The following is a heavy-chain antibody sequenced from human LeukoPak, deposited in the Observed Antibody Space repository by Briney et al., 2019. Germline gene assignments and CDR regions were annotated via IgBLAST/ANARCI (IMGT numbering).Heavy chain of an antibody. Sequence: PGGSLRLSCAASGFTFNNYAVGWVRQAPGKGLEWVSAISGGGVSTYYADSVKGRFTISRDNSKTTLYLQMDSLRAEDTAVYCCAKNVNGGNWYYFDHWGQGTLVTVSS. D-gene: IGHD1-20*01. CDR2: ISGGGVST. CDR3: AKNVNGGNWYYFDH. CDR1: GFTFNNYA. J-gene: IGHJ4*02. V-gene: IGHV3-23*01.